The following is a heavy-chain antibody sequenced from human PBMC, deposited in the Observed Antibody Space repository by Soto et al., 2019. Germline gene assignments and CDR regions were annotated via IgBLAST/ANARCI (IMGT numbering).Heavy chain of an antibody. J-gene: IGHJ6*02. CDR1: GGSISSYY. CDR3: ARVRGYSSSWYSYYYYGMDV. CDR2: IYYSGST. Sequence: SETLSLTCTVSGGSISSYYWSWIRQPPGKGLEWIGYIYYSGSTNYNPSLKSRVTISVDTSKNQFSLKLSSVTAADTAVYYCARVRGYSSSWYSYYYYGMDVWGQGTTVTVSS. D-gene: IGHD6-13*01. V-gene: IGHV4-59*01.